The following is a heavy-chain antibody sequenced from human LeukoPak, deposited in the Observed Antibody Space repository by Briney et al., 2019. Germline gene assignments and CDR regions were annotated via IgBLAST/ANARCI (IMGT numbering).Heavy chain of an antibody. CDR1: GFTFSNYA. V-gene: IGHV3-23*01. J-gene: IGHJ4*02. CDR2: ITIGTSRT. D-gene: IGHD3-10*01. Sequence: GGSLRLSCAASGFTFSNYAMSWVRQTPGKGPEWVSRITIGTSRTYYTDSVEGRFTISRDDSGSTLYLQMNSLRAEDTAVYYCAKDLPDYYYGSESPPSWGPGTLVTVSS. CDR3: AKDLPDYYYGSESPPS.